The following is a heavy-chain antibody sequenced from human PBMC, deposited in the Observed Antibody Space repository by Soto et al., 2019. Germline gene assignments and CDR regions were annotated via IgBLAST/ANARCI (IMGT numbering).Heavy chain of an antibody. Sequence: QVQLQESGPGLVKPSGTLSLTCAVSGGSIRSNNWWRWGRQPPGKGLEWIGEIFHSGSTYYNPSLKTRVTISVDKSKNQFSLKLSSVTAADTAVYYCARVYSGSYSDSWGQGTLVTVSS. D-gene: IGHD1-26*01. J-gene: IGHJ4*02. CDR1: GGSIRSNNW. CDR3: ARVYSGSYSDS. CDR2: IFHSGST. V-gene: IGHV4-4*02.